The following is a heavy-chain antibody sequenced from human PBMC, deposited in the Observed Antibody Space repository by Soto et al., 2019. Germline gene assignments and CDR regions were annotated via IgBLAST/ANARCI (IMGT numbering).Heavy chain of an antibody. Sequence: QVQLVQSGAEVKKPGASVRVSCKASGYTFTSYYIHWVRQAPGHGPEWMGMISPSSGGTDYAQKFQGSVTMTRETSTSTVYMELSSRRSEDTAVYYCTRSIITTAGTDAFDLWGQWTLVTVSS. D-gene: IGHD6-13*01. J-gene: IGHJ3*01. V-gene: IGHV1-46*03. CDR2: ISPSSGGT. CDR3: TRSIITTAGTDAFDL. CDR1: GYTFTSYY.